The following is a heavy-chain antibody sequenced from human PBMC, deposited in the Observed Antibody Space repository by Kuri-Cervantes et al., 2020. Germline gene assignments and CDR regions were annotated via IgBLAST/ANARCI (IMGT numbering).Heavy chain of an antibody. D-gene: IGHD2-2*01. CDR3: ASDGIDIVVGNDAFDI. J-gene: IGHJ3*02. CDR2: INPNSGGT. V-gene: IGHV1-2*02. CDR1: VYTFTGYY. Sequence: SVKASCEAAVYTFTGYYMHLVRQAPGQGLAWMGWINPNSGGTNYAQKLQGRVTMTTDTSTSTAYMELKSLRSDDTAVYYCASDGIDIVVGNDAFDIWGQGTMVTVSS.